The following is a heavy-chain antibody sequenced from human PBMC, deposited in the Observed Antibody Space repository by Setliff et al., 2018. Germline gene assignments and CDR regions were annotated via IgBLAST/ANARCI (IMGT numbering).Heavy chain of an antibody. V-gene: IGHV4-59*01. Sequence: SETLSLTCNVSGDSISAASIMAWIRQPPGKGLEFIGYVYYSGAAKYDPSLKGRVTMSVDTSKTQFSLKLNSMTTADTAVYYCARGGTYRYFDYWGQGTLVTVSS. CDR1: GDSISAAS. J-gene: IGHJ4*02. CDR2: VYYSGAA. CDR3: ARGGTYRYFDY.